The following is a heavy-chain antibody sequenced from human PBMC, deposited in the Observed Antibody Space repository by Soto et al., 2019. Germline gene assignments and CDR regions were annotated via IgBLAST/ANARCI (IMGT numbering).Heavy chain of an antibody. V-gene: IGHV3-23*01. CDR3: AREFASGSPNYDY. D-gene: IGHD3-10*01. Sequence: GWSLRLSCAAAGFTFSSYAMSWVRQAPGKGLEWVSTFTNYGATYYADSVKGRFTISRDNSKNTLYLQMNSLRAEDTAVYYCAREFASGSPNYDYWGLGTLVTVSS. J-gene: IGHJ4*02. CDR1: GFTFSSYA. CDR2: FTNYGAT.